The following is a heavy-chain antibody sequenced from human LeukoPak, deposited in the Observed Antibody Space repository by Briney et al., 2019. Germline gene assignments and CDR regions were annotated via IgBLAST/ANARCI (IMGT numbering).Heavy chain of an antibody. CDR3: ARVSPDLYIDY. CDR1: GYTFTSYD. CDR2: IIPIFGTA. J-gene: IGHJ4*02. Sequence: SVKVSCKASGYTFTSYDINWVRQAPGQGLEWMGGIIPIFGTANYAQKFQGRVTITTDESTSTAYMELSSLRSEDTAVYYCARVSPDLYIDYWGQGTLVTVSS. V-gene: IGHV1-69*05.